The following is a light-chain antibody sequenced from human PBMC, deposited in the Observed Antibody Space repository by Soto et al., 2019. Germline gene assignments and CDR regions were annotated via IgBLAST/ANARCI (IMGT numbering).Light chain of an antibody. CDR3: QQYYNYPRM. J-gene: IGKJ1*01. Sequence: AIRMTQSPSSFSASTGDRVTITCRASQGINNFLAWYQQKPGKAPKLLIYAASTLQSGVPSRFSGSGSGTDFTLTISYLQSEDFATYYCQQYYNYPRMFGQGTKVEIK. CDR2: AAS. CDR1: QGINNF. V-gene: IGKV1-8*01.